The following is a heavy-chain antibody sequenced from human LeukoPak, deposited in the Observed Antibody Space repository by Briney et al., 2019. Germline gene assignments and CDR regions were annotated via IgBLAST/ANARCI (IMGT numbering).Heavy chain of an antibody. Sequence: GGTLRLSCAASGFTFSSHGMNWVRQAPGKGLEWVSGISPSGGITYYTDSVKGRFTISRDNSKNTQSLQMNSLRAEDTAVYYCAKDEWDIVVVVAAAFDYWGQGTLVTVSS. CDR1: GFTFSSHG. J-gene: IGHJ4*02. CDR2: ISPSGGIT. D-gene: IGHD2-15*01. V-gene: IGHV3-23*01. CDR3: AKDEWDIVVVVAAAFDY.